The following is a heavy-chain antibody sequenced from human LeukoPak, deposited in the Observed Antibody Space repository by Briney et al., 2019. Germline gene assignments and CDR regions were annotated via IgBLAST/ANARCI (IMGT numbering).Heavy chain of an antibody. CDR2: ISWNSGSI. Sequence: PGGSLRLSCAASGFTFDDYAMHWVRQAPGKGLEWVSGISWNSGSIGYADSVKGRFTISRDNAKNSLYLQMNSLRAEDTALYYCAKASGSDYVWGNTGVYYFDYWGQGTLVIVSS. CDR3: AKASGSDYVWGNTGVYYFDY. D-gene: IGHD3-16*01. V-gene: IGHV3-9*01. CDR1: GFTFDDYA. J-gene: IGHJ4*02.